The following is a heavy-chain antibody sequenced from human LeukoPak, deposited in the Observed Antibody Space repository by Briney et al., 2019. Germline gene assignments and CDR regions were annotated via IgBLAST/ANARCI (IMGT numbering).Heavy chain of an antibody. CDR2: IYYSGST. CDR3: VRKGDISSSRVFDI. CDR1: GGSISSSSYY. D-gene: IGHD6-6*01. J-gene: IGHJ3*02. Sequence: SETLSLTCTVSGGSISSSSYYWGWIRQPPGKGLEWIGSIYYSGSTYYNPSLKSRVTISVDTSKNQFSLKLSSVTAADTAVYYCVRKGDISSSRVFDIWGQGTMVTVSS. V-gene: IGHV4-39*01.